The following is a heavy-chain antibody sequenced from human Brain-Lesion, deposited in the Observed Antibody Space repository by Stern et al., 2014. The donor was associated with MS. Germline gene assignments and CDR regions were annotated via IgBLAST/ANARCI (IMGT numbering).Heavy chain of an antibody. J-gene: IGHJ6*02. CDR2: IFNSGST. CDR3: ARGRVVPGFQYYATDV. CDR1: GGSISSGGYY. V-gene: IGHV4-61*02. Sequence: QVQLQESGPGLVKPSQTLSLSCTVSGGSISSGGYYWSWIRQPAGKGLEWIGRIFNSGSTSYNPSLKSRVTISIDTPKTQFSLRLNSMTAADTAVYYCARGRVVPGFQYYATDVWGQGTTVIVSS. D-gene: IGHD2-2*01.